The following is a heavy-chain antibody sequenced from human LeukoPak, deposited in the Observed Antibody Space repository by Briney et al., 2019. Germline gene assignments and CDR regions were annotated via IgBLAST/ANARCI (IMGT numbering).Heavy chain of an antibody. V-gene: IGHV5-51*01. CDR2: IYPGDSDT. CDR3: ARWRSSIAAAGVVAYNWFDP. CDR1: GYIFTSYW. J-gene: IGHJ5*02. Sequence: GESLKISCKGSGYIFTSYWIGWVRQMPGKGLEWRGIIYPGDSDTRYSTSFQSQVAISADNSISTAYLQWSSLKASDTAMYYCARWRSSIAAAGVVAYNWFDPRGQGTLVTVSS. D-gene: IGHD6-13*01.